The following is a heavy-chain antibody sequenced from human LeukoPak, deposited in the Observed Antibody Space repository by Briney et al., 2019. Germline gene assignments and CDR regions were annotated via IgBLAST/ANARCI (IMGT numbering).Heavy chain of an antibody. V-gene: IGHV3-23*01. J-gene: IGHJ4*02. CDR1: GFTFSSYA. CDR3: AKTEGRLQLQESEYFDY. CDR2: ISGSGGST. D-gene: IGHD5-24*01. Sequence: QTGGSLRLSCAASGFTFSSYAMSWVRQAPGKGLEWVSAISGSGGSTYYADSVKGRFTISRDNSKNTLYLQMNSLRAEDTAVYYCAKTEGRLQLQESEYFDYWGQGTLVTVSS.